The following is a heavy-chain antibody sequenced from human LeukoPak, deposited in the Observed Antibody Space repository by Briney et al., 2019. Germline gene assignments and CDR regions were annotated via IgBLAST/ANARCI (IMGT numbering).Heavy chain of an antibody. J-gene: IGHJ4*02. CDR2: IYSGGST. CDR3: ARDLPSKSFDY. Sequence: GGSLRLSCAASGFTVSSNFMSWVRQAPGKGLEWVSVIYSGGSTYYADSVKGRFTISRDNSKNTLYLQMNSLRAEDTAVYYCARDLPSKSFDYWGQGTLVTVSS. V-gene: IGHV3-66*02. CDR1: GFTVSSNF.